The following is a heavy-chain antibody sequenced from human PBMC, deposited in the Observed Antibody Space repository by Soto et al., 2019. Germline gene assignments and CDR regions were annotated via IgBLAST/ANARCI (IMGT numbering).Heavy chain of an antibody. V-gene: IGHV3-23*01. CDR3: AISGSSGYYNCFGP. Sequence: GGSLRLSCAASGFTFSSYAMSWVRQAPGKGLEWVSAISGSGGSTYYADSVKGRFTISRDNSKNTLYLQMNSLRAEDTAVYYCAISGSSGYYNCFGPWGQGTLAPVSS. CDR2: ISGSGGST. D-gene: IGHD3-22*01. J-gene: IGHJ5*02. CDR1: GFTFSSYA.